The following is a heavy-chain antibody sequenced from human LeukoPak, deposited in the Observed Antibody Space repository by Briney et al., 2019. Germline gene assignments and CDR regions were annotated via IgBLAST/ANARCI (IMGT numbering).Heavy chain of an antibody. Sequence: PSETLSLTCAVYGGSSIGYYWSGIRHPPGEGVECSGEINHSGSTNYNPSLKSRVTISVDTSKNQFSLKLGSVTAADTAVYYCARGLVGAYYFDYWGQGTLVTVSS. CDR3: ARGLVGAYYFDY. V-gene: IGHV4-34*01. J-gene: IGHJ4*02. D-gene: IGHD1-26*01. CDR2: INHSGST. CDR1: GGSSIGYY.